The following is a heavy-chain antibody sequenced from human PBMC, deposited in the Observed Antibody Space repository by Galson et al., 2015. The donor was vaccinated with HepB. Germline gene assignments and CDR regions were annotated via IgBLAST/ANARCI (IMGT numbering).Heavy chain of an antibody. Sequence: SLRLSCAASGFTFSTYSMNWVRQAPGKGLEWISYIDSSSSTMYYADSVKGRFTISRDNAKNSLYLQMNSLRDEDTAVYYCASRRGDGAPFDIWGQGTMVTVSS. V-gene: IGHV3-48*02. CDR3: ASRRGDGAPFDI. CDR1: GFTFSTYS. CDR2: IDSSSSTM. D-gene: IGHD4/OR15-4a*01. J-gene: IGHJ3*02.